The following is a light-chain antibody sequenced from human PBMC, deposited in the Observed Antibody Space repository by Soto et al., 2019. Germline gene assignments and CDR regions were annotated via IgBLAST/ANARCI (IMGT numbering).Light chain of an antibody. V-gene: IGKV3-15*01. CDR3: QHYNTWPWT. J-gene: IGKJ1*01. Sequence: EIVLTQSPGTLSLSPGERATLSCWASQSVNSNLAWYQQKLGQAPRVLIYGASTRATGIPARFSGSGSETEFILTISSLQSEDSATYYCQHYNTWPWTFGQGTKVDI. CDR2: GAS. CDR1: QSVNSN.